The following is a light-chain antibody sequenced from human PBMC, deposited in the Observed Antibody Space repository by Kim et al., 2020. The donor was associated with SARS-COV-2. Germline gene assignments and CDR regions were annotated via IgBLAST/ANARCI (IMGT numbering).Light chain of an antibody. CDR1: SLRSYY. J-gene: IGLJ2*01. CDR3: NSRDSSGAVV. Sequence: VALGQTVRITCQGDSLRSYYASWYQQKPGQATVLVIYGKNNRPSGIPDRFSGSSSGNTASLTITGAQAEDEADYYCNSRDSSGAVVFGGGTQLTVL. CDR2: GKN. V-gene: IGLV3-19*01.